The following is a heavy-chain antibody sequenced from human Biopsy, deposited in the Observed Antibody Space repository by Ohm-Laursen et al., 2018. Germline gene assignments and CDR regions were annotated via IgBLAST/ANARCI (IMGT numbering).Heavy chain of an antibody. J-gene: IGHJ4*02. Sequence: SLRLSCTVSGFTFSNYWMHWVRQPPGEGLVWVSRIKGDGTTMYADFVRGRFTLSRDNEKNTLDLQMNGLTVEDTAVYYCVRDGNYRLGQWGQGTLVTVSS. CDR2: IKGDGTT. CDR3: VRDGNYRLGQ. D-gene: IGHD1-7*01. CDR1: GFTFSNYW. V-gene: IGHV3-74*03.